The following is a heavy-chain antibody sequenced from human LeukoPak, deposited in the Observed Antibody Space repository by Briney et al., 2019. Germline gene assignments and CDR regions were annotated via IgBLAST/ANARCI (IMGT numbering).Heavy chain of an antibody. Sequence: PGGSLRLSCAASGFTFSNYSMNWVRQAPGKGLEWVSSISSSSTYIYYADSVKGRFTISRDNAKNSLYLQMNSLRAEDTAVYYCARESIIGTTVSYYFDYWGQGTLVTVSS. CDR2: ISSSSTYI. CDR1: GFTFSNYS. J-gene: IGHJ4*02. CDR3: ARESIIGTTVSYYFDY. D-gene: IGHD1-20*01. V-gene: IGHV3-21*01.